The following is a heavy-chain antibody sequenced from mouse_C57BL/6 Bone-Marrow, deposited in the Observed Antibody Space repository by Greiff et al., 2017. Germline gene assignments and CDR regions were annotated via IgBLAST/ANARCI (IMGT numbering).Heavy chain of an antibody. V-gene: IGHV1-59*01. D-gene: IGHD2-3*01. J-gene: IGHJ2*01. CDR3: AIDGYYFHY. Sequence: LQQPGAELVRPGTSVKLSCKASGYTFTSYWMHWVKQRPGQGLEWIGVIDPSDSYTNYNQKFKGKATLTVDTSSSTAYMQLSSLTSEDSAVYYCAIDGYYFHYWGQGTTLTVSS. CDR1: GYTFTSYW. CDR2: IDPSDSYT.